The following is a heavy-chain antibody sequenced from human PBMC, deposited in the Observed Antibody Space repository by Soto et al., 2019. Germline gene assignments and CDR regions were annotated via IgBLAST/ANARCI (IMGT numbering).Heavy chain of an antibody. J-gene: IGHJ6*02. D-gene: IGHD2-15*01. CDR3: TREVAATRVFSRKYYYYGMDV. CDR2: IYYSGST. Sequence: LSLTFTVSGGSISSGDYYWSWIRQPPGKGLEWIGYIYYSGSTYYSPSLKSRVTISVDTSKNQFSLKLSSVTAADTAVYYCTREVAATRVFSRKYYYYGMDVWGQGTTVTVSS. CDR1: GGSISSGDYY. V-gene: IGHV4-30-4*01.